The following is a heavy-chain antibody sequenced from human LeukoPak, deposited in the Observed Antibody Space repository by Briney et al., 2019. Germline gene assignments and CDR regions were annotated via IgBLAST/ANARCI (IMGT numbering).Heavy chain of an antibody. CDR1: GYTFTSYY. D-gene: IGHD3-22*01. J-gene: IGHJ4*02. V-gene: IGHV1-46*01. Sequence: ASVKVSCKASGYTFTSYYMHWVRQAPGQGLEWMGIINPSGGNTNYAQKFQGRVTITRDTSTSTVYMELSSLRSEDTAVYYCARGGRITMIVVVSTSFDYWGQGTLVTVSS. CDR3: ARGGRITMIVVVSTSFDY. CDR2: INPSGGNT.